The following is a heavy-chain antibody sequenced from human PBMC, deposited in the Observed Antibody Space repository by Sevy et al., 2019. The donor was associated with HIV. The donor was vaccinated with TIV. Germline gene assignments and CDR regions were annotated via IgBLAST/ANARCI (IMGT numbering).Heavy chain of an antibody. V-gene: IGHV4-59*08. J-gene: IGHJ3*02. CDR2: VYYTGGT. CDR3: ARRNDFDI. CDR1: GGYMNSDH. Sequence: SETLSLTCTVSGGYMNSDHWNWIRQPPGKGLVWIGYVYYTGGTNYNPSLKNRVTISVDRTKNQFSLKLTSVTAADTAVYYCARRNDFDIWGQRTMVTVSS.